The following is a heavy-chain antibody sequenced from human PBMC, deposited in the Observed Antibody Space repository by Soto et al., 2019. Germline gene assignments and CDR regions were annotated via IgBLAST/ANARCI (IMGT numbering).Heavy chain of an antibody. CDR3: ARAYGEQLMFDY. CDR2: IYYSGST. CDR1: GGSISSGGYF. J-gene: IGHJ4*02. Sequence: QVQLQESGPGLVKPSQTLSLTCTVSGGSISSGGYFSSWIRQHPGKGLEWIGYIYYSGSTFYNPSLKSRVTISVDTSKNQFSLKLSSVNVADTAVYYCARAYGEQLMFDYWGQGTLVTVSS. V-gene: IGHV4-31*03. D-gene: IGHD4-17*01.